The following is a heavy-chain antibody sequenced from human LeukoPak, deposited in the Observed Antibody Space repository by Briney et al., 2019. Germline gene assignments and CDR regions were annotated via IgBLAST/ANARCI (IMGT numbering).Heavy chain of an antibody. V-gene: IGHV1-2*02. Sequence: GASVKVSCKASGYTFTGYYIHWVRQAPGQGLEWMGWINPSSGDTHYAQMFQGTVTMTRDTSISTAYMELNRLRPDDTAVYYCAIEGEYYYGSGSYTTAWGQGTLVTVSS. J-gene: IGHJ5*02. D-gene: IGHD3-10*01. CDR1: GYTFTGYY. CDR3: AIEGEYYYGSGSYTTA. CDR2: INPSSGDT.